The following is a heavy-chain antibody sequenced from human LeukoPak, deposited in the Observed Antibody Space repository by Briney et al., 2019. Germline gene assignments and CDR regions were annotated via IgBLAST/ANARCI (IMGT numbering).Heavy chain of an antibody. D-gene: IGHD4-11*01. CDR2: IIPIFGTA. J-gene: IGHJ5*02. V-gene: IGHV1-69*13. Sequence: SVKVSCKASGGTFSSSGISWVRQAPGQGLEWMGGIIPIFGTANYAQKFQGRVTITADESTSTAYMELSSLRSEDTAVYYCARQSHDYRPPGDFDPWGQGTLVTVSS. CDR1: GGTFSSSG. CDR3: ARQSHDYRPPGDFDP.